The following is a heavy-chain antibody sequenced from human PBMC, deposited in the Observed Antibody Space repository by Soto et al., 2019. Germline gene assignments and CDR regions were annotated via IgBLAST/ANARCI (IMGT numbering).Heavy chain of an antibody. D-gene: IGHD6-13*01. CDR3: AHSGAAGSIHYFDY. CDR2: IHWDDDK. CDR1: GFPLSTSGVG. Sequence: QITLQDSGPTLVKPTQTLTLTCTLSGFPLSTSGVGVGWIRQPPGKALEWLALIHWDDDKRYSPSLKSRLTNTKDTSKNQVVLTMTNLDPVDTATYYCAHSGAAGSIHYFDYWGQGTLVTVSS. V-gene: IGHV2-5*02. J-gene: IGHJ4*02.